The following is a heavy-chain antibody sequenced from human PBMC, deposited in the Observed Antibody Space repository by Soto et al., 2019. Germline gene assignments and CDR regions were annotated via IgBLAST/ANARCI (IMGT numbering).Heavy chain of an antibody. Sequence: GESLKISCKGSGYSFTSYWIGWVRQMPGKGLEWMGIIYPGDSDTRYSPSFQGQVTISADKSISTAYLQWSSPKASDTAMYYCARRSYHGYSPPCFDYWGQGTLVTVSS. D-gene: IGHD2-15*01. J-gene: IGHJ4*02. CDR2: IYPGDSDT. CDR1: GYSFTSYW. V-gene: IGHV5-51*01. CDR3: ARRSYHGYSPPCFDY.